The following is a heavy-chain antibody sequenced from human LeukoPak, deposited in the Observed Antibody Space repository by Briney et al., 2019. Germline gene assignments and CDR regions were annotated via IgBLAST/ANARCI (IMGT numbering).Heavy chain of an antibody. D-gene: IGHD2-15*01. CDR2: IYHFGST. Sequence: SQTLSLTCSVSGASISNSEYYWSWIRQSPGKGLEWIGYIYHFGSTNYNPSLKSRVTISVDTSKNQFSLKLSSVTAADTAVYYCARGSSRYCSGGSCYFFDYWGQGTLVTVSS. CDR3: ARGSSRYCSGGSCYFFDY. V-gene: IGHV4-30-4*01. CDR1: GASISNSEYY. J-gene: IGHJ4*02.